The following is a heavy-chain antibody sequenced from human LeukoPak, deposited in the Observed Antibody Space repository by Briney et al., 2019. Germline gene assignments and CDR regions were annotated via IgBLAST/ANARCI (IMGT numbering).Heavy chain of an antibody. CDR1: GYTFTSYY. CDR2: INPSGGST. CDR3: AREGGGEDFWSGYYPNWFDP. V-gene: IGHV1-46*01. D-gene: IGHD3-3*01. Sequence: ASVKVSCKASGYTFTSYYMHWVRQAPGQGLEWMGIINPSGGSTSYAQKFQGRVTMTRDMSTSTVYMELSSLRSEDTAVYYCAREGGGEDFWSGYYPNWFDPWGQGTLVTVSS. J-gene: IGHJ5*02.